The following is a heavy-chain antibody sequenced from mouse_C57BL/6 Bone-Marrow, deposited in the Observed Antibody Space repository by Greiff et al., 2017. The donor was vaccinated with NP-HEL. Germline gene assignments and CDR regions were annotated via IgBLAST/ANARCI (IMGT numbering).Heavy chain of an antibody. V-gene: IGHV1-69*01. D-gene: IGHD1-1*01. CDR1: GYTFTSYW. J-gene: IGHJ1*03. Sequence: QVQLQQPGAELVMPGASVKLSCKASGYTFTSYWMHWVKQRPGQGLEWIGEIDPSDSYTNYNQQFKGKSTLTVDKSSSTAYMQLSSRTSEDSAVDYCAYYFGTSDWYFDVWGTGTTVTVSS. CDR2: IDPSDSYT. CDR3: AYYFGTSDWYFDV.